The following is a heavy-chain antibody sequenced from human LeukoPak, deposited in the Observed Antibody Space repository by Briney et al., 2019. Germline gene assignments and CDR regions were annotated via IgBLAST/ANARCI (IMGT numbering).Heavy chain of an antibody. CDR2: INHSGST. CDR3: ARVRLRSTYYYYGMDV. Sequence: PSETLSLTCAVYGGSFSGYYWSWIRQPPGKGLEWIGEINHSGSTNYNPSHKSRVTISVDTSKNQFSLKLSSVTAADTAVYYCARVRLRSTYYYYGMDVWGQGTTVTVSS. J-gene: IGHJ6*02. CDR1: GGSFSGYY. D-gene: IGHD4-17*01. V-gene: IGHV4-34*01.